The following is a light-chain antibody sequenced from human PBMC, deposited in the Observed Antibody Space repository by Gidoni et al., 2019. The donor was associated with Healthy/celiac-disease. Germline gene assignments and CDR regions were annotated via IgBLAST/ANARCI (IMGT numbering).Light chain of an antibody. CDR2: LGS. Sequence: DIVMTQSPLSLPVTPGEPASISCRSSQSLLHSNGYNYLDWYLQKPGQSPQLLIYLGSNRASGVPDRFSGRGSGTDFTLKISRVEAEDVGVYYCMQALQTPPTFXGXTKVEIK. V-gene: IGKV2-28*01. CDR3: MQALQTPPT. CDR1: QSLLHSNGYNY. J-gene: IGKJ4*01.